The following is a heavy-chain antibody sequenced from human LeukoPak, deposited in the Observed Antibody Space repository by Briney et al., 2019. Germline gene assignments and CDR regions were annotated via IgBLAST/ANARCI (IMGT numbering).Heavy chain of an antibody. V-gene: IGHV4-39*01. CDR2: IYYSGST. Sequence: SKTLSLTCTVSGGSISSSSYYWGWIRQPPGKGLEWIGSIYYSGSTYYNPSLKSRVTISVDTSKNQFSLKLSSVTAADTAVYYCARHGDTAMVTFDYWGQGTLVTVSS. CDR3: ARHGDTAMVTFDY. J-gene: IGHJ4*02. CDR1: GGSISSSSYY. D-gene: IGHD5-18*01.